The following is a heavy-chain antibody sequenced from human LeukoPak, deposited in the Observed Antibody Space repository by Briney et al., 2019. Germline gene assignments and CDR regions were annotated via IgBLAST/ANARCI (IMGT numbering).Heavy chain of an antibody. D-gene: IGHD3-9*01. Sequence: SQTLTLTCTASGGSISSGRYYWSWIRQPPGKGLEWIGYIYYSGTTYHNPSLKSQLTISVATSKNHFSLKLSSVTAAYTSVYYCARRGTYDIDAFDIWGQGTMVTVSS. V-gene: IGHV4-30-4*01. CDR1: GGSISSGRYY. CDR2: IYYSGTT. CDR3: ARRGTYDIDAFDI. J-gene: IGHJ3*02.